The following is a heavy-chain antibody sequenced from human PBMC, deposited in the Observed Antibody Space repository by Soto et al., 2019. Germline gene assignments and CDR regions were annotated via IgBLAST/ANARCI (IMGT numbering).Heavy chain of an antibody. Sequence: PEKLQHTYTVYGSSIPGSYWCWIRQPPRKTLECIGYIYHSGTTTYNPSLKSRVPISVDTSKNQFSLRLTSVIAADTAVFYCARDMPYAAGSLAGCVSWGQG. CDR3: ARDMPYAAGSLAGCVS. CDR1: GSSIPGSY. CDR2: IYHSGTT. V-gene: IGHV4-59*01. D-gene: IGHD6-19*01. J-gene: IGHJ5*02.